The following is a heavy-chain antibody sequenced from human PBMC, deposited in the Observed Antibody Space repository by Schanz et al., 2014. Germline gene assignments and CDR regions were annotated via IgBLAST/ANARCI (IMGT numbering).Heavy chain of an antibody. V-gene: IGHV1-18*01. D-gene: IGHD2-2*01. J-gene: IGHJ4*02. CDR1: GYYFGGFG. Sequence: QVQLVQSGPEVKKPGASMKISCKAFGYYFGGFGISWVRQAPGQGFEWMGWIGAFQGNTRYAQKFQHRVTLPSDTSASTANKELRSLRPDDTAAYYSVKSSPTQHVVVPDALRYWGQGTLVSVSS. CDR3: VKSSPTQHVVVPDALRY. CDR2: IGAFQGNT.